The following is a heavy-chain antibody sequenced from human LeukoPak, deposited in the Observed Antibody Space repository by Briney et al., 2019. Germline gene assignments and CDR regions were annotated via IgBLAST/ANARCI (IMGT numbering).Heavy chain of an antibody. V-gene: IGHV3-48*04. J-gene: IGHJ6*03. CDR3: ARTSQNSARPPYYYYYYMDV. D-gene: IGHD6-6*01. CDR2: ISSSSSTI. Sequence: AGGSLRLSCAASGFTFSSYSMNWVRQAPGKGLEWVSYISSSSSTIYYADSVKGRFTISRDNAKNSLYLQMNSLRAEDTAVYYCARTSQNSARPPYYYYYYMDVWGKGTTVTVSS. CDR1: GFTFSSYS.